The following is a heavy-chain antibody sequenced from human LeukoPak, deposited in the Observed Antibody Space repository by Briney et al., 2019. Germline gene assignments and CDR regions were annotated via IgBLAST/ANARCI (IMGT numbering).Heavy chain of an antibody. J-gene: IGHJ4*02. CDR2: IHYSGST. CDR3: ARQYSGYDPLDY. D-gene: IGHD5-12*01. Sequence: SETLSLTCTVSGGSISSGDYYWSWIRQPPGTGLEWIGYIHYSGSTYYNPSLKSRVTISVDTSKNQFSLKLSSVTAADTAVYYCARQYSGYDPLDYWGQGTLVTVSS. CDR1: GGSISSGDYY. V-gene: IGHV4-30-4*01.